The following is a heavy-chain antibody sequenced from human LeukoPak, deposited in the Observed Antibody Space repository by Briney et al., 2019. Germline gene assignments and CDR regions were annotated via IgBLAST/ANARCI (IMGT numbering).Heavy chain of an antibody. V-gene: IGHV3-33*01. CDR2: MWYDGSNK. J-gene: IGHJ4*02. Sequence: GRSLRLSCAASGFTFSSYGMHWVRQAPGKGLEWVAVMWYDGSNKYYADSVKGRFTISRDNSKNTLYLQMNSLRAEDTAVYYCARDGAEQEYFDYWGQGTLVTVSS. CDR1: GFTFSSYG. CDR3: ARDGAEQEYFDY. D-gene: IGHD1-14*01.